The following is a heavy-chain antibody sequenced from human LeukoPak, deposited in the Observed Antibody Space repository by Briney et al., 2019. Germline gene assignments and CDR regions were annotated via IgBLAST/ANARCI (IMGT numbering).Heavy chain of an antibody. Sequence: GGSLRLSCAASGFTFSSCSMNWVRQAPGKGLEWVSAISGDDGSTYYADSLKGRFTISRDNSKNTLYLQMNSLRAEDTAVYYCAKDISQGYTYGFIEQDFWGQGTPVTVSS. CDR2: ISGDDGST. CDR1: GFTFSSCS. D-gene: IGHD5-18*01. J-gene: IGHJ4*02. CDR3: AKDISQGYTYGFIEQDF. V-gene: IGHV3-23*01.